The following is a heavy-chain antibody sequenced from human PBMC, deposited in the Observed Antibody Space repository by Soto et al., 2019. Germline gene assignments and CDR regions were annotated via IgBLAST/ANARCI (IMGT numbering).Heavy chain of an antibody. D-gene: IGHD2-2*02. CDR3: AREGRIVVVPAAIRWGDDVWGI. Sequence: ASVKVSCKASGGTFSSYAISWVRQAPGQGLEWMGGIIPIFGTANYAQKFQGRVTITADESTSTAYMELSSLRSEDTAVYYCAREGRIVVVPAAIRWGDDVWGIGGQ. CDR2: IIPIFGTA. J-gene: IGHJ3*02. V-gene: IGHV1-69*13. CDR1: GGTFSSYA.